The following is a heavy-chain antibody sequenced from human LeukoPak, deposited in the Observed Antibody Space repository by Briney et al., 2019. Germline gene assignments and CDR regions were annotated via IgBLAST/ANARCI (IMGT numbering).Heavy chain of an antibody. V-gene: IGHV5-51*01. CDR1: GYTFPIYW. Sequence: PGESLKISCQGSGYTFPIYWIGWVRQTPGKGLEWMGIIYPSDSHTIYSSSFQGQVTVSADKSISIAYLQWSSLKASDTAIYYCVRHYRPPQDSRAAKPTGYYYYYMDVWGTGTTVIVSS. CDR3: VRHYRPPQDSRAAKPTGYYYYYMDV. J-gene: IGHJ6*03. D-gene: IGHD3-16*02. CDR2: IYPSDSHT.